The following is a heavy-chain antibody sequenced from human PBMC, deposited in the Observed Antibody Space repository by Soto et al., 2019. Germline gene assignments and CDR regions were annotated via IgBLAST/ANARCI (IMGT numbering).Heavy chain of an antibody. D-gene: IGHD5-18*01. J-gene: IGHJ4*02. CDR3: ATHWGRGYSYVPFDY. CDR1: GFTFSSYA. CDR2: ISGSGGST. Sequence: EVQLLESGGGLVQPGGSLRLSCAASGFTFSSYAMSWVRQAPGKGLEWVSAISGSGGSTYYADSVKGRFTISRDNSKHTLYLQMNSLRAEDTAVYYCATHWGRGYSYVPFDYWGQGTLVTVSS. V-gene: IGHV3-23*01.